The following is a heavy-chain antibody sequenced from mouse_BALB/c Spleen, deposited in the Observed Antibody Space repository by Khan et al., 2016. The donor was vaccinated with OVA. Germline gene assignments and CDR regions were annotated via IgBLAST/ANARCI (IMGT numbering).Heavy chain of an antibody. V-gene: IGHV1-64*01. CDR2: INPNNGVS. D-gene: IGHD1-1*02. Sequence: QVQLQQPGAELVKPGASVKISCKASVYTFTSYYLYWVKQRPGQGLEWIGGINPNNGVSHFNEKLKNKATLTVDSSSSTAYMQLNSLSSEDSAVYYCARSGYGSPFAYWGQGTLVTVSA. J-gene: IGHJ3*01. CDR1: VYTFTSYY. CDR3: ARSGYGSPFAY.